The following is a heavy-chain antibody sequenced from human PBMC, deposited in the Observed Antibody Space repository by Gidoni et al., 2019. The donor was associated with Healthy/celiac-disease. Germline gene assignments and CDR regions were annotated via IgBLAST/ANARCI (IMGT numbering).Heavy chain of an antibody. CDR3: ARHGGQLAVPYYYYYYMDV. CDR2: IVPGDSYT. Sequence: EVQLVQSGAEVKKPGESLRISGKGPGYSFTSYWISWVRQMPGKGLEWMGRIVPGDSYTNYSPSFQSHVTISPDKSVSTAYLQWSSLKASDTAMYYCARHGGQLAVPYYYYYYMDVWGKGTTVTVSS. V-gene: IGHV5-10-1*03. D-gene: IGHD6-6*01. CDR1: GYSFTSYW. J-gene: IGHJ6*03.